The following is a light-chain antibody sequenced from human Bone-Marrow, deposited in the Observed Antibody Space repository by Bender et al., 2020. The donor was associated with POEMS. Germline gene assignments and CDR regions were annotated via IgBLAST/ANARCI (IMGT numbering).Light chain of an antibody. J-gene: IGLJ2*01. Sequence: QSALTQPASVSGSPGQSITISCTGTSSDVGTYNFVSWYQQHAGKAPKLMIYDVSNRPSGISNRFSGSKSGNTASLTISGLQAEDEADYYCCSFPGSLVFFGGGTKLTVL. CDR2: DVS. V-gene: IGLV2-14*01. CDR3: CSFPGSLVF. CDR1: SSDVGTYNF.